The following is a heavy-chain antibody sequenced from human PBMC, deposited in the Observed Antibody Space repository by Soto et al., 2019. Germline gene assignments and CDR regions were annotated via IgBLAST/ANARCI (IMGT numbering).Heavy chain of an antibody. D-gene: IGHD3-22*01. CDR3: ASSNYDSPIPLYY. CDR2: IYHSGST. V-gene: IGHV4-4*02. Sequence: SETLSLTCAVSGGSISSSNWWSWVRQPPGKGLEWIGEIYHSGSTNYNPSLKSRVTISVDKSKNQFSLKLSSVTAADTAVYYCASSNYDSPIPLYYWGQGTLVTVSS. J-gene: IGHJ4*02. CDR1: GGSISSSNW.